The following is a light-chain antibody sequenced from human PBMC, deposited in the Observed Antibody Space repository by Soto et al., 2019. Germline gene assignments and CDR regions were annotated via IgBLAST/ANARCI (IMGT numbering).Light chain of an antibody. CDR1: QSVSRY. CDR3: QQYGRSPPWT. Sequence: EIVLTQSPATLSLSPGERATLSCRASQSVSRYLAWYQQKPGQAPRLLIYDASNRATGIPARFSGSGSGTDFTLTINSLEPEDFAVYYCQQYGRSPPWTLGQGTKVDIK. CDR2: DAS. V-gene: IGKV3-11*01. J-gene: IGKJ1*01.